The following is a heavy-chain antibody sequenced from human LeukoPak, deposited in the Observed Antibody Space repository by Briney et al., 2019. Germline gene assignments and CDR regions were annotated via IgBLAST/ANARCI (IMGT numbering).Heavy chain of an antibody. V-gene: IGHV4-59*08. Sequence: SETLSLTCSVSGASIMDDSWTWVRQPPGKGLEWIGFVSNTVSYTGDTSYYNPSLRSRVTMSLDTSMNQFSLKLSSVTAADTAVYYCARLGNCGYDCYAADYWGQGTLVTVSS. D-gene: IGHD2-21*02. J-gene: IGHJ4*02. CDR3: ARLGNCGYDCYAADY. CDR2: VSNTVSYTGDT. CDR1: GASIMDDS.